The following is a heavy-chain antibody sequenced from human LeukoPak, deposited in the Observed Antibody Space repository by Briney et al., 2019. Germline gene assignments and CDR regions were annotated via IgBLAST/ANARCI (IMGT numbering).Heavy chain of an antibody. D-gene: IGHD3-22*01. V-gene: IGHV3-21*01. CDR1: GFTFSSYS. CDR2: ISSSSSYI. Sequence: AGGSLRLSCAASGFTFSSYSMNWVRQAPGKGLEWVSSISSSSSYIYYADSVKGRFTISRDNAKNSLYLQMNSLRAEDTAVYYCARGRYYYDSSCYPTPGYWGQGTLVTVSS. CDR3: ARGRYYYDSSCYPTPGY. J-gene: IGHJ4*02.